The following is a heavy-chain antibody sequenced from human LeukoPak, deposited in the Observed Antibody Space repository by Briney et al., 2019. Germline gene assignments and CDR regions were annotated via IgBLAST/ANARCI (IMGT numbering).Heavy chain of an antibody. CDR1: GFTFSSYS. V-gene: IGHV3-21*01. CDR2: ISSSSSYI. Sequence: GGSLRLSCAASGFTFSSYSMKWVRQAPGKGLEWVSSISSSSSYIYYADSVKGRFTISRDNAKNSLYLQMNSLRAEDTAVYYCARDRYYYDSSGTSVDRYYYYGMDVWGQGTTVTVSS. CDR3: ARDRYYYDSSGTSVDRYYYYGMDV. D-gene: IGHD3-22*01. J-gene: IGHJ6*02.